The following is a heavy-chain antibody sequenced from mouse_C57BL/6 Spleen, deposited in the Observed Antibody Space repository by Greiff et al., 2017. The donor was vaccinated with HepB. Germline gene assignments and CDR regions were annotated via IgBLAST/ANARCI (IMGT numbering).Heavy chain of an antibody. CDR3: ARPANWEADYYAMDY. CDR1: GFSLTSYG. V-gene: IGHV2-2*01. Sequence: QVQLKQSGPGLVQPSQSLSITCTVSGFSLTSYGVHWVRQSPGKGLEWLGVIWSGGSTDYNAAFISRLSISKDNSKSQVFFKMNSLQADDTAIYYCARPANWEADYYAMDYWGQGTSVTVSS. D-gene: IGHD4-1*01. J-gene: IGHJ4*01. CDR2: IWSGGST.